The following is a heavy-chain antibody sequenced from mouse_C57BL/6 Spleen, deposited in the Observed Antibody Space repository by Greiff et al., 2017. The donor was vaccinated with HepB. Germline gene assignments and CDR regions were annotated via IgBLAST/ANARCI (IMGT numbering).Heavy chain of an antibody. J-gene: IGHJ4*01. Sequence: EVKVEESGEGLVKPGGSLKLSCAASGFTFSSYAMSWVRQTPEKRLEWVAYISSGGDYIYYADTVKGRFTISRDNARNTLYLQMSSLKSEDTAMYYCTREGGRGAMDYWGQGTSVTVSS. CDR2: ISSGGDYI. CDR3: TREGGRGAMDY. V-gene: IGHV5-9-1*02. CDR1: GFTFSSYA. D-gene: IGHD3-3*01.